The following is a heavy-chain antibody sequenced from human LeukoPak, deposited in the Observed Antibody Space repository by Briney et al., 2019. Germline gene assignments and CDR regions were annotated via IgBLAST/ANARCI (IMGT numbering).Heavy chain of an antibody. CDR1: GGTFSSYA. V-gene: IGHV1-69*06. J-gene: IGHJ6*03. CDR2: IIPIFGTA. CDR3: AVVITTGYYYYMDV. Sequence: ASVKVSCKASGGTFSSYAMRWVRQAPGQGLEWMGGIIPIFGTANYAQKFQGRVTITADKSTSTAYMELSSVRSEDTAVYYCAVVITTGYYYYMDVWGKGTTVTVSS. D-gene: IGHD3-22*01.